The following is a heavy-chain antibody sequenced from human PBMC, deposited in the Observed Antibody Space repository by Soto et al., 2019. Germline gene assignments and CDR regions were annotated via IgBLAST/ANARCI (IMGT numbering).Heavy chain of an antibody. J-gene: IGHJ6*02. CDR2: IIPILGIA. V-gene: IGHV1-69*08. D-gene: IGHD1-26*01. CDR3: ARDHEPYSGTYHAGYYGMDV. CDR1: GGTFSSYT. Sequence: QVQLVQSGAEVKKPGSSVKVSCKASGGTFSSYTISWVRQAPGQGLEWMGRIIPILGIANYAQKFQGGVTMITEKSTSTAYMELSSLRSEDTAVYYCARDHEPYSGTYHAGYYGMDVWGQGTTVTVSS.